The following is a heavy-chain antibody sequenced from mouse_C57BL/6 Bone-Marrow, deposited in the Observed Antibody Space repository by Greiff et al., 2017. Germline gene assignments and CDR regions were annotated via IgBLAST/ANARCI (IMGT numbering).Heavy chain of an antibody. V-gene: IGHV1-15*01. CDR1: GYTFTDYE. J-gene: IGHJ3*01. CDR3: TGGPRFAY. CDR2: IDPETGGT. Sequence: QVQLQQSGAELVRPGASVTLSCKASGYTFTDYEMHWVKQTPVHGLEWIGAIDPETGGTAYNQKFKGKAILTADKSSSTAYMERRSLTSEDSAVYYCTGGPRFAYWGQGTLVTVSA.